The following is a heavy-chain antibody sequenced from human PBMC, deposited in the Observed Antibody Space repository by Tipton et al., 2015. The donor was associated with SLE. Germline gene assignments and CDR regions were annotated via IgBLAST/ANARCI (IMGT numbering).Heavy chain of an antibody. CDR3: ARDQVDTHDMNWFDP. Sequence: TLSLTCTVSGGSISTYSWSWIRQPPGKGLEWIAYTYHSDNTNYNPSFKSRVTMSVDTSNNHFSLKLSAVTAADAAAYYCARDQVDTHDMNWFDPWGRGTLVTVSS. CDR1: GGSISTYS. D-gene: IGHD5-18*01. CDR2: TYHSDNT. J-gene: IGHJ5*02. V-gene: IGHV4-59*12.